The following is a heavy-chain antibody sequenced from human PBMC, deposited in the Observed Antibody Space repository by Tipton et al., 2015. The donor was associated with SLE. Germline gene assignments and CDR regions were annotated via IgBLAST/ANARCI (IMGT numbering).Heavy chain of an antibody. V-gene: IGHV4-59*11. CDR3: ARPYYGGTIDAFDI. J-gene: IGHJ3*02. D-gene: IGHD3-10*01. CDR2: IYYSGST. Sequence: TLSLTCTVSGGSISSHYWSWIRQPPGKGLEWIGYIYYSGSTNYNPSLKSRVTISVDTSKNQFSLKLSSVTAADTAVYYCARPYYGGTIDAFDIWGQGTMVTVSS. CDR1: GGSISSHY.